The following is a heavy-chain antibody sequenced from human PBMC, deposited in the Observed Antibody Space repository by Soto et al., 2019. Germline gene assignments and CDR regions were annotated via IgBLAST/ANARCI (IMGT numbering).Heavy chain of an antibody. CDR3: AGGRIVVVASRAYYGMDV. D-gene: IGHD3-22*01. Sequence: QVHLLLQSGAEVKKPGSSVKVSCKASGGTPSNSAISWVRQAPGQGLEWMGGIIPVFGLVKYAQNFQGRVTTTADEATNTAYMELSSLRPEDTAGYYGAGGRIVVVASRAYYGMDVWGHGPTVTVSS. J-gene: IGHJ6*02. CDR2: IIPVFGLV. CDR1: GGTPSNSA. V-gene: IGHV1-69*01.